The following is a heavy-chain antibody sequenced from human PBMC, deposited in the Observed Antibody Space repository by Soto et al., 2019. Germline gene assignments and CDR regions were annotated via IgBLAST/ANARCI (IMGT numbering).Heavy chain of an antibody. J-gene: IGHJ6*02. Sequence: EVQLVESGGGLVQPGGSLTLSCAASGFTFSIYGMYWVRQAPGKGLEWLSFITGSSHIIYYADSVKGRFTISRDNAQNSLYLQMNSLSDEDTAVYYCARGGATANSDGMDVWGQGTTVTVSS. CDR3: ARGGATANSDGMDV. D-gene: IGHD2-21*02. V-gene: IGHV3-48*02. CDR1: GFTFSIYG. CDR2: ITGSSHII.